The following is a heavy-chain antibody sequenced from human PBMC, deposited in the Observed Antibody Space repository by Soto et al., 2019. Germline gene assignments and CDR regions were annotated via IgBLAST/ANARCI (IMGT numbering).Heavy chain of an antibody. CDR2: ISDDGSNT. Sequence: GGSLRLSCAASGFTFSRHTMHWVRQAPGKGLEWVAAISDDGSNTYYADSVKGLFTISRDNSKNYLYLQMNSLRTEDTALYYCAKDIVSKAWFGEFQIYYYGMDVWGQGTTVTVSS. V-gene: IGHV3-30-3*01. CDR1: GFTFSRHT. D-gene: IGHD3-10*01. CDR3: AKDIVSKAWFGEFQIYYYGMDV. J-gene: IGHJ6*02.